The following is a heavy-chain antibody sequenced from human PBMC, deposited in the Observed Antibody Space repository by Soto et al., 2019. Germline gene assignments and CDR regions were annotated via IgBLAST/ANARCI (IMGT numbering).Heavy chain of an antibody. Sequence: SETLSLTCAVYGGSFINYYWTWIRQPPGKGLEWIGEINHSGSTNYNPSLKSRVTISVDTSKNHFSLKLSSVTAADTAVYYCATQEVGGSYVYTFDPWGQGTLVTVSS. D-gene: IGHD1-26*01. V-gene: IGHV4-34*01. CDR1: GGSFINYY. J-gene: IGHJ5*02. CDR3: ATQEVGGSYVYTFDP. CDR2: INHSGST.